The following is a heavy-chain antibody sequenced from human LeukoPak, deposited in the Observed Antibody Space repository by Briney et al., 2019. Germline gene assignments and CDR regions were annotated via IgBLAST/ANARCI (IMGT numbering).Heavy chain of an antibody. V-gene: IGHV4-4*07. CDR1: GGSISSYY. CDR2: IYTSGST. CDR3: ARTVVVVTADRYYYYYMDV. J-gene: IGHJ6*03. D-gene: IGHD2-21*02. Sequence: PSETLSLTCTVSGGSISSYYWSWIRQPAGKGLEWIGRIYTSGSTNYNPSLKSRVTISVDTSKNQFSLKLSSVTAADTAVYYCARTVVVVTADRYYYYYMDVWGKGTTVTVSS.